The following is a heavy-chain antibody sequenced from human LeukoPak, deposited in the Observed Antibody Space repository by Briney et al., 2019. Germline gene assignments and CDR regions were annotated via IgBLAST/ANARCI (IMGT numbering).Heavy chain of an antibody. CDR3: ARDTKYAFDN. CDR1: GFTFSSYS. V-gene: IGHV3-48*01. Sequence: GGSLRLSCAASGFTFSSYSMNWVRQAPGKGLEWISYIGISSGNTRYADSVKGRFTISGDKAKNSVYLQMNSLRVEDTAVYYCARDTKYAFDNWGQGTLVTVSS. CDR2: IGISSGNT. D-gene: IGHD2-2*01. J-gene: IGHJ4*02.